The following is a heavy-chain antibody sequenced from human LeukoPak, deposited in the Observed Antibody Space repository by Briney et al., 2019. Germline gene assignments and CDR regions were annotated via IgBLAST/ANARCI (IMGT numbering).Heavy chain of an antibody. D-gene: IGHD6-19*01. CDR2: INPNSGGT. CDR1: GYTFTGYY. Sequence: ASVKVSCKASGYTFTGYYMHWVRQAPGQGLEWMGWINPNSGGTDYAQKFRGRVTMTRDTSISTAYMELSRLRSDDTAVYYCARNIAVAGINWFDPWGQGTLVTVSS. CDR3: ARNIAVAGINWFDP. J-gene: IGHJ5*02. V-gene: IGHV1-2*02.